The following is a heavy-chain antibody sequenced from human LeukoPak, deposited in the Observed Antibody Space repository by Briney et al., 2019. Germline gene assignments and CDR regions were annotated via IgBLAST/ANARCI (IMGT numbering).Heavy chain of an antibody. CDR2: TYYRSKWYN. V-gene: IGHV6-1*01. J-gene: IGHJ4*02. CDR1: GDSVSSNSAA. CDR3: ARIPGIAVAGGFDY. D-gene: IGHD6-19*01. Sequence: SQTLSLTCAISGDSVSSNSAAWNWIRQSPSRRLEWLGRTYYRSKWYNDYAVSVKSRITINPDTSKNQFSLQLNSVTPEDTAVYYCARIPGIAVAGGFDYWGQGTLVTVSS.